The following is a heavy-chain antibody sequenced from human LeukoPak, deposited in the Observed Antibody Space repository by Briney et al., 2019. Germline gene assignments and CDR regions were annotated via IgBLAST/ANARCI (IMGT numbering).Heavy chain of an antibody. V-gene: IGHV3-20*04. J-gene: IGHJ4*02. D-gene: IGHD4-11*01. Sequence: GGSLRLSCAASGFTFDDYGMSWVRQAPGKGLEWVSGINWNGGSTGYADSVKGRFTISRDNAKNSLYLQMNSLRAEDTALYYCARGPYAKWTTVLNGMCYFDYWGQGTLVTVSS. CDR2: INWNGGST. CDR1: GFTFDDYG. CDR3: ARGPYAKWTTVLNGMCYFDY.